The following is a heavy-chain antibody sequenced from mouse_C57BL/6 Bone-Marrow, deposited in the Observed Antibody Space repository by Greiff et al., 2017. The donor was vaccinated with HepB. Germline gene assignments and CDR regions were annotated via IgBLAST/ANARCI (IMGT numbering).Heavy chain of an antibody. CDR3: AKNPNYYGSSYEYFDV. CDR2: IWRGGST. V-gene: IGHV2-5*01. Sequence: QVQLQQSGPGLVQPSQRLSITCTVSGFSLTSYGVHWVRQSPGKGLEWLGVIWRGGSTDYNAAFMSRLSITKDNSKSQVFFKMNSLQADDTAIYYCAKNPNYYGSSYEYFDVWGTGTTVTVSS. J-gene: IGHJ1*03. D-gene: IGHD1-1*01. CDR1: GFSLTSYG.